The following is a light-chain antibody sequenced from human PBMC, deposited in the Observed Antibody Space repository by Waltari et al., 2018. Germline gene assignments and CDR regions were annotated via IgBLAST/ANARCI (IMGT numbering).Light chain of an antibody. CDR1: QNVASN. CDR2: GAS. V-gene: IGKV3-15*01. CDR3: QHYNNLPLT. Sequence: EIVMTQSPATLSVSPGEGATLSCRASQNVASNLAWYQQKSGQAPSLLIYGASTRATGIPARFSGSGSGTEFARTISSLQSEDSAVYYCQHYNNLPLTFGGGTKVEI. J-gene: IGKJ4*01.